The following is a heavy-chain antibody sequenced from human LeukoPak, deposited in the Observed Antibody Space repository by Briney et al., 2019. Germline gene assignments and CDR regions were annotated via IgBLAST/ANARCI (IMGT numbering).Heavy chain of an antibody. J-gene: IGHJ4*02. D-gene: IGHD3-16*01. CDR2: IYYSGST. Sequence: PDTLSLTCAVSGYSISSSNWWGWVRQPPGEGLEWIAYIYYSGSTYYNPSLKSRVTMSVDTSKNQFSLKLSSVTAVDTAVYYCARSLRGYYFDYWGQGILVTVSS. V-gene: IGHV4-28*01. CDR1: GYSISSSNW. CDR3: ARSLRGYYFDY.